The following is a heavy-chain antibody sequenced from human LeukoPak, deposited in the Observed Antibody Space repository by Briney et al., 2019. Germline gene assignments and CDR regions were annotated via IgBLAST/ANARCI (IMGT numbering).Heavy chain of an antibody. CDR1: GFTFSSYC. CDR3: ARGPQRITIFGVVTQRPSEVWYFDL. Sequence: GGSLRLSCAASGFTFSSYCMHWVRQAPGKGLVWVSRINSDGSSTSYADSVKGRFTISRDNAKNTLYLQMNSLRAEDTAVYYCARGPQRITIFGVVTQRPSEVWYFDLWGRGALVTVSS. V-gene: IGHV3-74*01. J-gene: IGHJ2*01. D-gene: IGHD3-3*01. CDR2: INSDGSST.